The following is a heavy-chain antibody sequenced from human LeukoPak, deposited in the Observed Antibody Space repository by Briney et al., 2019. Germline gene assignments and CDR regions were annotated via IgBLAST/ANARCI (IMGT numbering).Heavy chain of an antibody. D-gene: IGHD3-10*01. CDR2: IYYSGRT. J-gene: IGHJ4*02. Sequence: SETLSLTCTVSGGSISSYYWSWIRQPPGKGLEWIGYIYYSGRTKYNPSLKSRVTISVDTSKNQFSLKLSSVTAADTAVYYCARHFGARKGPDYWGQGTLVTVSS. V-gene: IGHV4-59*08. CDR1: GGSISSYY. CDR3: ARHFGARKGPDY.